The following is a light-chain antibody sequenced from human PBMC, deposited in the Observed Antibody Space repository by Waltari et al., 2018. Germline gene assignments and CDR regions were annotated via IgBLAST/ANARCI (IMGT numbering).Light chain of an antibody. Sequence: HSALTQSASVSGSPGQSITISCTGTNSDIGTYDYVSWFQQLPGKAPKLIIYDVRNRPFGISNRFSGSKSGITASLSISGLLAEDEAYCYCSSYTSSSTWVFGGGTKLTVL. V-gene: IGLV2-14*03. CDR3: SSYTSSSTWV. CDR2: DVR. CDR1: NSDIGTYDY. J-gene: IGLJ3*02.